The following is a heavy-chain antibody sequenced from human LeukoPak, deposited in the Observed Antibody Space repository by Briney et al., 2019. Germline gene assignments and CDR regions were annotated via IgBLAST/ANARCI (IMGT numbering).Heavy chain of an antibody. CDR2: IYYSGST. V-gene: IGHV4-39*01. CDR3: ASAPPGSSYDILTGYYYYYYYGMDV. J-gene: IGHJ6*02. CDR1: GGSISSSSYY. D-gene: IGHD3-9*01. Sequence: PSETLSLTCTVSGGSISSSSYYWGWIRQPPGKGLEWIGSIYYSGSTYYNPSLKSRVTISVDTSKNQFSLKLSSVTAADTAVYYCASAPPGSSYDILTGYYYYYYYGMDVWGQGTTVTVSS.